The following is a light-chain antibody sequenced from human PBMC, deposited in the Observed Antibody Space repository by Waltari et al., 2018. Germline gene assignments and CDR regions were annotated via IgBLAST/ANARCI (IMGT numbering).Light chain of an antibody. CDR1: NSDVGNYNL. CDR2: EVT. Sequence: QAALTQPASVSGSPGQSITISCTGSNSDVGNYNLVSWYQKHPGKAPKLILYEVTNPPSGFSDCFSGFKTGKTASLTISGLQAEDEADYYCCSYAGSWIWVFGGGTELTVL. J-gene: IGLJ3*02. CDR3: CSYAGSWIWV. V-gene: IGLV2-23*02.